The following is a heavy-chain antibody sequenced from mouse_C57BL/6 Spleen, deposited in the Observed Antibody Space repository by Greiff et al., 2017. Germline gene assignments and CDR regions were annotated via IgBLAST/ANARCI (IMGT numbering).Heavy chain of an antibody. CDR1: GFNIKDDY. D-gene: IGHD1-2*01. CDR3: TTPYYYGSFDY. CDR2: IDPENGDT. J-gene: IGHJ2*01. Sequence: VQLQQSGAELVRPGASVKLSCTASGFNIKDDYMHWVKQRPEQGLEWIGWIDPENGDTEYASKFQGKATITADTSYNTAYLQLSSLTSEDTAVYYCTTPYYYGSFDYWGQGTTLTVSS. V-gene: IGHV14-4*01.